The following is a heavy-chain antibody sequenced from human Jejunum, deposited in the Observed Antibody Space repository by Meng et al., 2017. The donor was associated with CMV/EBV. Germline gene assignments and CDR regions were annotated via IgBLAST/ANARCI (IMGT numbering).Heavy chain of an antibody. V-gene: IGHV3-21*01. CDR3: ARGYYYDTSGYYVEYFQH. CDR2: ISPGSNYI. J-gene: IGHJ1*01. D-gene: IGHD3-22*01. Sequence: EVQLVESGGGLVKPGGPLRLSCAASGFTFSSYTMNWVRKAPGKGLEWVSSISPGSNYIYYTDSVRGRFTISRDNAKNSLYLQMNSLRAEDTAVYYCARGYYYDTSGYYVEYFQHWGQGTLVTVYS. CDR1: GFTFSSYT.